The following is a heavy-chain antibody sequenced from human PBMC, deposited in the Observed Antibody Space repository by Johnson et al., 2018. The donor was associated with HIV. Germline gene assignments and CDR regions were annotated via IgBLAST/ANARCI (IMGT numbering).Heavy chain of an antibody. Sequence: QVQLVESGGGLVQPGRSLRLSCAASGFNFRTYAMHWVRQAPGKGLEWVAVISYDGSNKYYADSVKGRFTISRDNSKNTLYLQMNSLRAEDTAVYYCAKDETPMKRAFDIWGQGTMVTVSS. V-gene: IGHV3-30*04. CDR3: AKDETPMKRAFDI. J-gene: IGHJ3*02. CDR1: GFNFRTYA. CDR2: ISYDGSNK.